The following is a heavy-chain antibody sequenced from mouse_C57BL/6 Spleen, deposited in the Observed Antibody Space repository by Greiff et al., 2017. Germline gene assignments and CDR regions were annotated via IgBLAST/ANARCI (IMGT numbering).Heavy chain of an antibody. CDR3: ARSVWGPSFAY. J-gene: IGHJ3*01. D-gene: IGHD4-1*01. CDR1: GYAFSTYW. CDR2: IYPGDGDT. V-gene: IGHV1-80*01. Sequence: QVQLIQSGAELVKPGASVKISCKVSGYAFSTYWLNWVKLRPGKGLKRIGQIYPGDGDTNTNGKFKGTATLTADKTSSTAYMQLSSLSSEDSAVYFCARSVWGPSFAYWGQGTLVTVSA.